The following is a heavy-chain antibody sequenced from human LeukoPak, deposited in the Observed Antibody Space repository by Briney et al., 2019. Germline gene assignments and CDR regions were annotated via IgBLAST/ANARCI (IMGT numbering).Heavy chain of an antibody. J-gene: IGHJ4*02. D-gene: IGHD6-13*01. V-gene: IGHV3-15*01. Sequence: KTGGSLRLSCAASGFTFSNAWMSWVRQAPGKGLEWVGRIKTKTDGGTTDYAAPVKGRFTISRDDSKNTLFLQMNSLKTEDTAVYYCTTGSSSWYRDFDYWGQGTLVTVSS. CDR2: IKTKTDGGTT. CDR1: GFTFSNAW. CDR3: TTGSSSWYRDFDY.